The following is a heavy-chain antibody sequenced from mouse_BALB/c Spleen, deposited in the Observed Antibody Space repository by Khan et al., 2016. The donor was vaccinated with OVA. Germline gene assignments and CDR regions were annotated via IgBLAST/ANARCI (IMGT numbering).Heavy chain of an antibody. D-gene: IGHD1-1*01. CDR3: ARDYGSSFWFAC. J-gene: IGHJ3*01. CDR1: GYTFTNYI. V-gene: IGHV1S136*01. CDR2: INPYTDGA. Sequence: VQLQQSGPELVKPGASVKMSCTASGYTFTNYIIHWVKQKPGQGLEWIGYINPYTDGATYNDNFKVKATLTSDKSSSTASMELSGMTSAAAAFYYGARDYGSSFWFACWGQGTLVTVSA.